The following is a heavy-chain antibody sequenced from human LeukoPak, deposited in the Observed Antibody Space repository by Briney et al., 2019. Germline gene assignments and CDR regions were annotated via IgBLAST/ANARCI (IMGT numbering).Heavy chain of an antibody. D-gene: IGHD2-2*01. V-gene: IGHV1-2*02. Sequence: VASVKVSCKASGYTFTGHYMHWVRQAPGQGLEWMGWINPNSGGTNYAQKFQGRVTMTRDSSISTAYMELSRLRSDDTAAYYCARELGYCSSTSCLAEDYWGQGTLVTVSS. CDR3: ARELGYCSSTSCLAEDY. CDR2: INPNSGGT. J-gene: IGHJ4*02. CDR1: GYTFTGHY.